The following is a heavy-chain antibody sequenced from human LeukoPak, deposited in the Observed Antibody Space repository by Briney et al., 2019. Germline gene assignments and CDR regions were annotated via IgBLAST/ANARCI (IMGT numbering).Heavy chain of an antibody. J-gene: IGHJ3*02. CDR2: MNPNSGNT. D-gene: IGHD3-10*02. Sequence: ASVKVSCKASGYTFTSYDINWVRQATGQGLEWMGWMNPNSGNTGYAQKFQGRVTMTRNTSISTAYMELSSLRSEGTAVYYCARGLFGQNAFDIWGQGTMVTASS. CDR3: ARGLFGQNAFDI. V-gene: IGHV1-8*01. CDR1: GYTFTSYD.